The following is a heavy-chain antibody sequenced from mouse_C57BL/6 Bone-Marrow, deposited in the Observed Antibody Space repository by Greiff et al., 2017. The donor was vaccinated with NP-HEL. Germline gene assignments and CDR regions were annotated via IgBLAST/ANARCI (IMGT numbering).Heavy chain of an antibody. V-gene: IGHV14-1*01. CDR2: IDPEDGDT. Sequence: VQLQQSGAELVRPGASVKLSCTASGFNIKDYYMHWVKQRPEQGLEWTGRIDPEDGDTEYAPKFQGKATMTADTSSNTAYLQLSSLTSEDTAVYYCTPVIITTLDYWGQGTTLTVSS. D-gene: IGHD1-1*01. CDR1: GFNIKDYY. J-gene: IGHJ2*01. CDR3: TPVIITTLDY.